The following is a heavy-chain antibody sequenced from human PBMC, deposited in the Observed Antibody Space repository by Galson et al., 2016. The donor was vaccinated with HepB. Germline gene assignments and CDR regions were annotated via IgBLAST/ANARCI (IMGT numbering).Heavy chain of an antibody. CDR3: VKLRGRLYTVAEN. CDR1: GFAFEEYA. J-gene: IGHJ4*02. V-gene: IGHV3-23*01. D-gene: IGHD4-23*01. CDR2: ISGSGDST. Sequence: SLRLSCAASGFAFEEYAMHWVRQVPGEGLEWVSGISGSGDSTYSADCVKGRLTISRDNSKSTLYLQMNSLRAEDTAVYYCVKLRGRLYTVAENWGPGTLVTVSS.